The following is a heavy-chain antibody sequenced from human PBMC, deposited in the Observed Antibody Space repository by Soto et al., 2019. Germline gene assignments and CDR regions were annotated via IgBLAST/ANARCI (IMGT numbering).Heavy chain of an antibody. V-gene: IGHV1-18*01. J-gene: IGHJ4*02. CDR3: ARDVNPYFGPGSLHGYFDY. CDR2: INTSNGYT. CDR1: GYTFTASG. Sequence: QGQLVQSASELKEPGASLRVACKASGYTFTASGISWVRQTPGQGLEWMGWINTSNGYTTSAQKFHDRITMTADTSTDTAYMELRSLTSDDTAFYFCARDVNPYFGPGSLHGYFDYWGQGTLVSVSS. D-gene: IGHD3-10*01.